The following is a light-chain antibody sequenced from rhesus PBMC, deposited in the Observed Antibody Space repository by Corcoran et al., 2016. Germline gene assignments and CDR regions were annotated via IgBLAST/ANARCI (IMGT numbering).Light chain of an antibody. V-gene: IGLV2S7*01. Sequence: ALTQPRSVSGSPGQSVTISCTGTSSDIGGYNYVSWYQQHPGKAPKLMIYGVSNRPSGVSDRFSGSKSGNTASLTISGLQAEDEADYYCCSYTTSSSFIFGAGTRLTVL. CDR2: GVS. CDR3: CSYTTSSSFI. CDR1: SSDIGGYNY. J-gene: IGLJ1*01.